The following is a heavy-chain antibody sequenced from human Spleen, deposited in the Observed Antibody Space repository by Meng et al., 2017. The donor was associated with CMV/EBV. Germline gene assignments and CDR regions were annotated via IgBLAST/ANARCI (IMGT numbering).Heavy chain of an antibody. CDR3: ARSNTPFDYYRMDV. J-gene: IGHJ6*02. D-gene: IGHD2/OR15-2a*01. CDR2: IIPLFGTA. Sequence: SVKVSCKASGYSFTSYGISWVRQAPGQGLEWMGGIIPLFGTANYAQKFHGRGTISTDESTSTAYVELSSLTSEDTAVYYCARSNTPFDYYRMDVWGQGTTVTVSS. V-gene: IGHV1-69*05. CDR1: GYSFTSYG.